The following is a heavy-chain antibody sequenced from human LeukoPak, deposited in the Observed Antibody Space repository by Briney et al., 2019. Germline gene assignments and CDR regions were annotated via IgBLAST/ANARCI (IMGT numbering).Heavy chain of an antibody. CDR2: IIPILGIA. CDR3: ARESAVTTRGNYFDY. Sequence: GASVKVSCKASGGTFSSYAISWVRQAPGQGLEWMGRIIPILGIANYAQKFQGRVTITADKSTSTAYMELSSLRSEDTAVYYCARESAVTTRGNYFDYWGQGTLVTVSS. J-gene: IGHJ4*02. D-gene: IGHD4-17*01. V-gene: IGHV1-69*04. CDR1: GGTFSSYA.